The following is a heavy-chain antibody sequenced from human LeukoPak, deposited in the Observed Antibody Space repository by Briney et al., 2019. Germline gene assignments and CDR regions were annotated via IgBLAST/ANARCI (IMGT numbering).Heavy chain of an antibody. Sequence: GGSLRLSCAASGFAFSSYWMSWVRQAPGKGLEWVANIKQDGSEKYYVDSVKGRFTISRDNAKNSLYLQMNSLRAEDTAVYYCARVDYYDSSGYYLYPYFDYWGQGTLVTVSS. J-gene: IGHJ4*02. CDR1: GFAFSSYW. CDR2: IKQDGSEK. CDR3: ARVDYYDSSGYYLYPYFDY. D-gene: IGHD3-22*01. V-gene: IGHV3-7*01.